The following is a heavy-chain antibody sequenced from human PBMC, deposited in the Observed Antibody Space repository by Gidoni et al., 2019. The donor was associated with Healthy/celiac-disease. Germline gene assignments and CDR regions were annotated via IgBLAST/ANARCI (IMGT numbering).Heavy chain of an antibody. CDR2: ISYSGST. J-gene: IGHJ4*02. CDR1: VGSISRGYYY. D-gene: IGHD3-22*01. Sequence: QVQLQESGPGLVKPSQTLSLTCPFSVGSISRGYYYWCWIRQHPGKGLECIGYISYSGSTYYNPSLKSRVTISLDTSKNQFSLKLSSVTAADTAVYYCAREIRRITVIVVVTPVGYFDYWGQGTLVTVSS. V-gene: IGHV4-31*03. CDR3: AREIRRITVIVVVTPVGYFDY.